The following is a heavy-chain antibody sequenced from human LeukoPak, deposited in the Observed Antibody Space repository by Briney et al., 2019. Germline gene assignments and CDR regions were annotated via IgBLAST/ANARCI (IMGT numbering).Heavy chain of an antibody. CDR2: IYYSGST. Sequence: SETPSLICTVSGGSISSSSYYWGWIRQPPGKGLEWIGSIYYSGSTYYNPSLKSRVTISVDTSKNQFSLKLSSATAADTAVYYCARSSYGFGGYFDYWGQGTLVTVSS. D-gene: IGHD3-10*01. CDR3: ARSSYGFGGYFDY. V-gene: IGHV4-39*01. CDR1: GGSISSSSYY. J-gene: IGHJ4*02.